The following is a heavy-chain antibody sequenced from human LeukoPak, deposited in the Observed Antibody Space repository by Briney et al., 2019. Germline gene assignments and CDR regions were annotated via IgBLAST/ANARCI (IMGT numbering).Heavy chain of an antibody. Sequence: KSSETLSLTCTVSGGSISSYYWSWIRQPPGKGLEWIGYIYYSGSTNYNPSLKSRVTISVDTSKNQFSLKPSSVTAADTAVYYCARQDGEMALDLWGRGTLVTVSS. D-gene: IGHD2-21*01. V-gene: IGHV4-59*08. CDR3: ARQDGEMALDL. J-gene: IGHJ2*01. CDR1: GGSISSYY. CDR2: IYYSGST.